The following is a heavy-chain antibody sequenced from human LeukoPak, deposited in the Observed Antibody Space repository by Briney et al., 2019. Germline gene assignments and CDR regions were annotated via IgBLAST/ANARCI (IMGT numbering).Heavy chain of an antibody. CDR1: GFRFGSDW. Sequence: PGESLRLSCAASGFRFGSDWMTWVRQAPGKGLEWVANINPDGSEKYYVDSVKGRFTISRDNAKNSLYLQFNSLRDEDTAVYYCARYYDPTVGDAFDIWGQGTMVTVSS. CDR2: INPDGSEK. V-gene: IGHV3-7*01. J-gene: IGHJ3*02. D-gene: IGHD3-22*01. CDR3: ARYYDPTVGDAFDI.